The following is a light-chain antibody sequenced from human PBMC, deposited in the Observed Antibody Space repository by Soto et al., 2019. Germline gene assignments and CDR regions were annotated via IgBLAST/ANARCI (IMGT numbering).Light chain of an antibody. Sequence: EIGLTQSPGTLSLSPVERATLSCRASRSVTTFLAWYQQRPGQAPRLLISEASNRAAGIPARFSGSGSGTDFTLTISSLEHEDCAVYYCQQSHTCPRTFGQGTKVDIK. CDR3: QQSHTCPRT. CDR1: RSVTTF. V-gene: IGKV3-11*01. CDR2: EAS. J-gene: IGKJ1*01.